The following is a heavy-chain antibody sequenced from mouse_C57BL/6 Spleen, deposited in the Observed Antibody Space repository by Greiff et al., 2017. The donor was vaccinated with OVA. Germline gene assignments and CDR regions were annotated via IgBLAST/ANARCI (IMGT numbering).Heavy chain of an antibody. CDR1: GYTFTSYW. V-gene: IGHV1-72*01. D-gene: IGHD2-2*01. J-gene: IGHJ4*01. CDR3: ARGGTMVTTEAMDY. CDR2: IDPNSGGT. Sequence: QVQLQQPGAELVKPGASVKLSCKASGYTFTSYWMHWVKQRPGRGLEWIGRIDPNSGGTKYNEKFKSKATLTVDKPSSTAYMQLSSLTSEDAAVYYCARGGTMVTTEAMDYWGQGTSVTVSS.